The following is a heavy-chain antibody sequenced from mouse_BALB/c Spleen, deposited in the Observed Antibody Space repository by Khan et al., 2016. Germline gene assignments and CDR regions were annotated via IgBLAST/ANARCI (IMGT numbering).Heavy chain of an antibody. J-gene: IGHJ3*01. D-gene: IGHD2-14*01. CDR2: IYPGDGDT. CDR1: GYAFSGYW. Sequence: QVQLKESGAELVRPGSSVKISCKASGYAFSGYWMNWVKQRPGQGHEWIGQIYPGDGDTNYNGKFKGKATLTADKSSSTAYMQLSSLTSEDSAVYFCARGTPFASWGQGTLVTVSA. CDR3: ARGTPFAS. V-gene: IGHV1-80*01.